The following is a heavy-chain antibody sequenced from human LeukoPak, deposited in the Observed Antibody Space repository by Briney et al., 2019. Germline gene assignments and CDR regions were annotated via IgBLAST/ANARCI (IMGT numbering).Heavy chain of an antibody. D-gene: IGHD4-17*01. V-gene: IGHV3-74*01. CDR3: ARSRRLHWYFDL. Sequence: GGSLRLSCAASGFTFSSYEMNWVRQVPGKGVVWVSYINSDGSSTSYADSVKGRFTISRDNAKSTLYLQMNSLRAEDTAVYYCARSRRLHWYFDLWGRGTLVTVSS. CDR2: INSDGSST. CDR1: GFTFSSYE. J-gene: IGHJ2*01.